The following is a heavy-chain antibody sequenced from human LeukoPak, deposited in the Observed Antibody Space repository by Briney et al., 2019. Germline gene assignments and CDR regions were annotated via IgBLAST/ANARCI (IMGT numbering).Heavy chain of an antibody. CDR1: GLTFSSYG. V-gene: IGHV3-30*02. J-gene: IGHJ4*02. CDR2: IRYDGSNK. CDR3: AKDGEFYYGSGSLDY. D-gene: IGHD3-10*01. Sequence: PGGSLRLSCAASGLTFSSYGMHWVRQAPGEGLEWVAFIRYDGSNKYYADSVKGRFTISRDNSKNTLYLQMNSLRAEDTAVYYCAKDGEFYYGSGSLDYWGQGTLVTVSS.